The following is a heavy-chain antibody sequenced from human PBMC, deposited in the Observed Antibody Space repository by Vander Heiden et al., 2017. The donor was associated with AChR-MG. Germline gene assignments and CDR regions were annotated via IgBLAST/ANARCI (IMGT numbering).Heavy chain of an antibody. V-gene: IGHV3-33*01. Sequence: QVQLVESGGGVVQPGRSLRLSCAASGFTFSSYGMHWVRQAPGQGPEWGAVKWYDGSNKYYADSVKGRFTISRDNSKNTLYLQMNSLRAEDTAVYYCARELALQHIAARLRGLDYWGQGTLVTVSS. CDR3: ARELALQHIAARLRGLDY. CDR1: GFTFSSYG. CDR2: KWYDGSNK. J-gene: IGHJ4*02. D-gene: IGHD6-6*01.